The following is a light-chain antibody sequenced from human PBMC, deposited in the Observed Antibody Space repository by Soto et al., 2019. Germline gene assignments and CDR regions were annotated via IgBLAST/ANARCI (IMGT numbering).Light chain of an antibody. CDR1: QSVDSD. V-gene: IGKV3-15*01. CDR2: GAS. CDR3: QQYNKWVRGT. J-gene: IGKJ2*01. Sequence: VVTQSPVTLSVSPGERVTLSCRASQSVDSDVAWFQHKPGQAPRPLIFGASTRAAGIPARFSGSGYEKDFTFTISGLWPEDSATYFCQQYNKWVRGTFGQGTKLEIK.